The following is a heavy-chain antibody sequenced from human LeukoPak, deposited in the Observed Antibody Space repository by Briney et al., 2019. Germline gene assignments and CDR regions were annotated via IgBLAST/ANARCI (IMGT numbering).Heavy chain of an antibody. V-gene: IGHV3-33*01. CDR1: GFTFKNYG. CDR3: ARGACASTSCYDY. Sequence: GGSLRLSCAASGFTFKNYGMHWVRQAPGKGLEWVADIWYDGGNKYYADSVKGRFSISRDNSKDTLSLQMNSLRVEDTAVYYCARGACASTSCYDYWGQGTLVTVSS. D-gene: IGHD2-2*01. CDR2: IWYDGGNK. J-gene: IGHJ4*02.